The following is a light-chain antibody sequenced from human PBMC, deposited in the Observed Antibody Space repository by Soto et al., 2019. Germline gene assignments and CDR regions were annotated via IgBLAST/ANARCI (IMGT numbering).Light chain of an antibody. CDR1: SSNIGSNN. CDR3: AVWDDSLSGMV. J-gene: IGLJ2*01. Sequence: QSVLTQPPSASGTPGQRVTLSCSGSSSNIGSNNVDWYQYLPGTAPRLVIYANNLRPSGVPDRFSGSKSGTSASLAVSGLQSEDEADYYCAVWDDSLSGMVFGGGTKLTVL. CDR2: ANN. V-gene: IGLV1-44*01.